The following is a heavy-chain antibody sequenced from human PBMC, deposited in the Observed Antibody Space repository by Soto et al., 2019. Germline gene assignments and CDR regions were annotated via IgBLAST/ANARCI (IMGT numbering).Heavy chain of an antibody. V-gene: IGHV4-34*01. CDR1: GGSFSGYY. Sequence: QVQLQQWGAGLLKPSETLSLTCAVYGGSFSGYYWSWIRQPPGKGLEWIGEINHSGSTNYNPSLKSRVTISVDTSKNQFSLKLSSVTAEDTAVYYCARGLARIAAAGMGRWFDPWGQGTLVTVSS. D-gene: IGHD6-13*01. CDR3: ARGLARIAAAGMGRWFDP. CDR2: INHSGST. J-gene: IGHJ5*02.